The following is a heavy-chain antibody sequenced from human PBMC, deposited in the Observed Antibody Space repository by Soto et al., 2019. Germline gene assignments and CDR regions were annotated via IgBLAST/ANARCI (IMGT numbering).Heavy chain of an antibody. J-gene: IGHJ4*02. CDR3: ARGMTTVTTLDY. V-gene: IGHV4-30-2*01. Sequence: SETLSLTCAVSGGSISSGGYSWSWIRQPPGKGLEWIGYIYHSGSTYYNPSLKSRVTISLDRSKKQFSLKLSSVTAAETAVYYCARGMTTVTTLDYWGQGTLVIV. D-gene: IGHD4-17*01. CDR2: IYHSGST. CDR1: GGSISSGGYS.